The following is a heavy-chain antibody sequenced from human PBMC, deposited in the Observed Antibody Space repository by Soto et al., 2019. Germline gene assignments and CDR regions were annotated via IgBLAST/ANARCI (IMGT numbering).Heavy chain of an antibody. D-gene: IGHD6-13*01. J-gene: IGHJ5*02. CDR3: ARGGDWIAAAGTGWFDP. CDR1: GGTFSSYA. CDR2: IIPIFGTA. V-gene: IGHV1-69*13. Sequence: ASVKVSCKASGGTFSSYAISWVRQAPGQGLEWMGGIIPIFGTANYAQKFQGRVTITADESTSTAYMELSSLRSEDTAVYYCARGGDWIAAAGTGWFDPWGQGTLVTVSS.